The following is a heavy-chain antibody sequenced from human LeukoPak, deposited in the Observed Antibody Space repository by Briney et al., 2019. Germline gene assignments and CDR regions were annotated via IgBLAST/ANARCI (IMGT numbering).Heavy chain of an antibody. Sequence: GESLKISCEASGYDFTNYWIGWVRQTPGKGLEWMGIIFPGDSDARYSPSFQGQVTFSVDKSISTAYLQWSSLQASDTAMYYCARCDRAGFYFHDYWGQGILVTVSS. CDR3: ARCDRAGFYFHDY. CDR2: IFPGDSDA. D-gene: IGHD3-22*01. CDR1: GYDFTNYW. V-gene: IGHV5-51*01. J-gene: IGHJ4*02.